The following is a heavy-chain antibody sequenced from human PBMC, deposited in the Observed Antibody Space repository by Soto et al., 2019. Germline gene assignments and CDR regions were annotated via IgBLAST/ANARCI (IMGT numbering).Heavy chain of an antibody. V-gene: IGHV1-46*02. CDR3: ARGPDYSDVPLWDY. Sequence: QVQLVQSGAEVRKPGASVRLSCETSGYTFNKYYIHWVRQAPGQGLEWVGIINLRGGTTESARESRGRVTITGDMSTSTAYMELSNLRSEDTAVYFCARGPDYSDVPLWDYWGQGTLVTVSS. CDR2: INLRGGTT. D-gene: IGHD4-17*01. J-gene: IGHJ4*02. CDR1: GYTFNKYY.